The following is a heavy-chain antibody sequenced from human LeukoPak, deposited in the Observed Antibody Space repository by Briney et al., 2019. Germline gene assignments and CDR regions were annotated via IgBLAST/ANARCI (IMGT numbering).Heavy chain of an antibody. CDR2: ISYDGSNK. D-gene: IGHD6-19*01. CDR3: ARDHSIAVAGSFDY. J-gene: IGHJ4*02. Sequence: GGSLRLSCAASGFTFSSYAMHWVRQAPGKGLEWVAVISYDGSNKYYADSVKGRFTISRDNSKNTLYLQMNSLRAEDTAVYYCARDHSIAVAGSFDYWGQGTLVTVSS. V-gene: IGHV3-30-3*01. CDR1: GFTFSSYA.